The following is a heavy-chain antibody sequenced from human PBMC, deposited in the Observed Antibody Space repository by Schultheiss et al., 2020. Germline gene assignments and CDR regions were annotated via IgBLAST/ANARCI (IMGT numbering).Heavy chain of an antibody. D-gene: IGHD1-14*01. CDR3: AKRSDNSWSNFDY. V-gene: IGHV3-23*01. CDR1: GFTLSTYA. CDR2: ITGSGAGT. J-gene: IGHJ4*02. Sequence: GGSLRLSCAVSGFTLSTYAMSWVRQAPGKGLEWVSGITGSGAGTYYADSVKGRFTISRDNSKNTLYLQMNSLRADDTAVYYCAKRSDNSWSNFDYWGQGTLVTVSS.